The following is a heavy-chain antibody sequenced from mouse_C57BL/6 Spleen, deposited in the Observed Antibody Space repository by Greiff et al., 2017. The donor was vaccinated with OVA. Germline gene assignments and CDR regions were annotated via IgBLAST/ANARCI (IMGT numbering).Heavy chain of an antibody. V-gene: IGHV3-6*01. CDR2: ISYDGSN. J-gene: IGHJ3*01. CDR3: ARGDSMVTPCAY. Sequence: EVQLQQSGPGLVKPSQSLSLTCSVTGYSITSGYYWNWIRQFPGNKLEWMGYISYDGSNNYNPSLKNRISITRDTSKNQFFLKLNSVTTEDTATYYCARGDSMVTPCAYWGQGTLVTVSA. CDR1: GYSITSGYY. D-gene: IGHD2-10*02.